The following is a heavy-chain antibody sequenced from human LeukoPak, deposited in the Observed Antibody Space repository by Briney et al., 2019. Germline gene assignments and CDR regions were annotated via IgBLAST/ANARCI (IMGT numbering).Heavy chain of an antibody. V-gene: IGHV1-46*01. CDR1: GYTFTSYY. D-gene: IGHD2-15*01. CDR3: ARDQGEGIVPSSWPYYMDV. J-gene: IGHJ6*03. Sequence: ASVKVSCKASGYTFTSYYMHWVRQAPGQGLEWMGIINPSGGSTSYAQKFQGRVTMTRDMSTSTVYMELSSLRSDDTAVYYCARDQGEGIVPSSWPYYMDVWGKGTTVTVSS. CDR2: INPSGGST.